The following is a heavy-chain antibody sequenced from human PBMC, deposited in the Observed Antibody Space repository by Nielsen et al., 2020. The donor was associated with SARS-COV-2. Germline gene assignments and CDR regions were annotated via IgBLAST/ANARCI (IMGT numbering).Heavy chain of an antibody. D-gene: IGHD3-3*01. J-gene: IGHJ3*02. CDR3: ARSLRFLGAADAFDI. Sequence: SETLSLTCTVSGGSISSSSYYWVWLRQPPGKGVEWVGSIYYSGSTYYNPSLKSRITISVDTSKNQFSLKLISVTAADTAVYYCARSLRFLGAADAFDIWGQGTMVTVSS. CDR2: IYYSGST. V-gene: IGHV4-39*01. CDR1: GGSISSSSYY.